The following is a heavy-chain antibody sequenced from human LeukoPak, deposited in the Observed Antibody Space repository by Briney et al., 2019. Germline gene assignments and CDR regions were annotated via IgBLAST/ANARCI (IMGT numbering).Heavy chain of an antibody. D-gene: IGHD5-12*01. CDR3: APDPNKWLRNY. CDR1: GFTFTSYS. Sequence: GGSLRLSCAASGFTFTSYSMNWVRQAPGKGLECVSVISGSGDSTYYADSVRGRFTISRDNSKNTLYLQMNSLRAEDTAVYYCAPDPNKWLRNYWGQGTLVTVSS. V-gene: IGHV3-23*01. CDR2: ISGSGDST. J-gene: IGHJ4*02.